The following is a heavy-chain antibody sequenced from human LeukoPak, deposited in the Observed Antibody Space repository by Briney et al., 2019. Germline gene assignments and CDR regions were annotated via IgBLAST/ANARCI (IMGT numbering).Heavy chain of an antibody. D-gene: IGHD3-16*02. CDR1: GGSISSYY. V-gene: IGHV4-34*01. J-gene: IGHJ4*02. CDR3: ARGASYDYVWGSYRYSDY. CDR2: INHSGST. Sequence: SETLSLTCTVSGGSISSYYWSWIRQPPGKGLEWIGEINHSGSTNYNPSLKSRVTISVDTPKNQFSLKLSSVTAADTAMYYCARGASYDYVWGSYRYSDYWGQGTLVTVSS.